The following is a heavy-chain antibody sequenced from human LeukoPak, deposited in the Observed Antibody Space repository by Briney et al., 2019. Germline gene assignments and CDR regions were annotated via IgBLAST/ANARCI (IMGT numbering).Heavy chain of an antibody. CDR3: ARGGAYYYYYMDV. Sequence: SETLSLTCTVSGYSISSGYYWVWIRQPPGKGLEWIGSMYHSGTTYYNPSLKSRVTMSVDMSKNHFSLNLSSVTAADTAVYYCARGGAYYYYYMDVWGKGTTVTVSS. D-gene: IGHD3-10*01. CDR1: GYSISSGYY. J-gene: IGHJ6*03. CDR2: MYHSGTT. V-gene: IGHV4-38-2*02.